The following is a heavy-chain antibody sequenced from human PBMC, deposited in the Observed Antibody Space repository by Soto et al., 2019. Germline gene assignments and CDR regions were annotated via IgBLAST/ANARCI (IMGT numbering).Heavy chain of an antibody. J-gene: IGHJ4*02. CDR1: GDSITSDGFY. CDR2: ISYNGQT. V-gene: IGHV4-39*01. Sequence: PSETLSLTCTVSGDSITSDGFYWAWIRRPPGQGLEWVGTISYNGQTFPNPPLRSRLTMSVDTSKNQFSLKLTSVTAADTAVYYCARHTMGYDYVWGSYRYFDYWGQGTLVTVSS. D-gene: IGHD3-16*02. CDR3: ARHTMGYDYVWGSYRYFDY.